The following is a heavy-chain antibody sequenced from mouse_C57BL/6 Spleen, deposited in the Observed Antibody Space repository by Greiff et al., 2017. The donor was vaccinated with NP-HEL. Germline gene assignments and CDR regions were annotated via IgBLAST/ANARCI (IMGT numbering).Heavy chain of an antibody. CDR3: ARSLMRDYFDY. CDR2: INPGSGGT. Sequence: VQLQQSGAELVRPGTSVKVSCKASGYAFTNYLIEWVKQRPGQGLEWIGVINPGSGGTNYNEKFKGKATLTADKSSSTAYMQLSSLTSEDSAVYFCARSLMRDYFDYWGQGTTLTVSS. J-gene: IGHJ2*01. D-gene: IGHD2-3*01. CDR1: GYAFTNYL. V-gene: IGHV1-54*01.